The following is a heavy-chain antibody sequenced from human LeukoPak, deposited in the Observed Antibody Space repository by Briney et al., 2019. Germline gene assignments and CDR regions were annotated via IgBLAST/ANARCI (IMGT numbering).Heavy chain of an antibody. Sequence: GGSLRLSCAASGFTFSNNWMDWVRQAPGKGLEWVANIKKDGSEKYYVDSVKGRFTISRDNAKNSLYLQMNSLRVEDTAVYYCAASWTWGQGTLVTVSS. CDR2: IKKDGSEK. CDR3: AASWT. D-gene: IGHD3/OR15-3a*01. CDR1: GFTFSNNW. V-gene: IGHV3-7*01. J-gene: IGHJ4*02.